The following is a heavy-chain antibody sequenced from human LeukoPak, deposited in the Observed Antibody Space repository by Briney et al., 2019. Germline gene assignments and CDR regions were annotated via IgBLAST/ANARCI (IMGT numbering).Heavy chain of an antibody. J-gene: IGHJ5*02. CDR1: GGSISSSSYY. Sequence: PSETLSLTCTVSGGSISSSSYYWGWIRQPPGKGLEWIGGIYYSGSTYYNPSLKSRVTISVDTSKNQFSLKLSSVTAADTAVYYCARATIWFDPWGQGTLVTVSS. D-gene: IGHD5-12*01. V-gene: IGHV4-39*07. CDR3: ARATIWFDP. CDR2: IYYSGST.